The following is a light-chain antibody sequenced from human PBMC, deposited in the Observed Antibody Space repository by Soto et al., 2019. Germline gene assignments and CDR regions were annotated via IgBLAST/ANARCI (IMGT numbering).Light chain of an antibody. CDR2: GNS. CDR1: GCNIGAGYD. J-gene: IGLJ3*02. CDR3: QSYDSSLSGWV. Sequence: QCVLTQPPSVSGAPGQRVTISCTGSGCNIGAGYDVDCYQQLPGTAPKLLIYGNSNRPSGVPDRFSGSKSGTSASLAITGLQAEDEADYYCQSYDSSLSGWVFGGGTKLTVL. V-gene: IGLV1-40*01.